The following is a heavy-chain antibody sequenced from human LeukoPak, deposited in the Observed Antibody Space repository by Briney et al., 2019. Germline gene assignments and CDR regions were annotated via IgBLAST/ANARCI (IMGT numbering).Heavy chain of an antibody. CDR2: VYHNGET. Sequence: SETLSLTCTVSGYSITTNYYWAWIRQSPGPGLEWIGSVYHNGETYYNPSLKSRVIKSVDTSKNEFSLRLTSVTAADTAVYYCVTPRSWELSDMAVWGKGTTVIVSS. J-gene: IGHJ6*03. D-gene: IGHD1-26*01. V-gene: IGHV4-38-2*02. CDR3: VTPRSWELSDMAV. CDR1: GYSITTNYY.